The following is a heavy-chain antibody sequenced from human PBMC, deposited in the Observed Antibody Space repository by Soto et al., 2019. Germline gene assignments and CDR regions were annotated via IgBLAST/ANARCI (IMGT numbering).Heavy chain of an antibody. Sequence: GESLKISCAASGFTFSSYSMNWVRQAPGKGLEWVSSISSSSSYIYYADSVKGRFTISRDNAKNSLYLQMNSLRAEDTALYYCARTYYDTSGYKYWGQGTLVTVSS. CDR2: ISSSSSYI. V-gene: IGHV3-21*04. J-gene: IGHJ4*02. CDR3: ARTYYDTSGYKY. CDR1: GFTFSSYS. D-gene: IGHD3-22*01.